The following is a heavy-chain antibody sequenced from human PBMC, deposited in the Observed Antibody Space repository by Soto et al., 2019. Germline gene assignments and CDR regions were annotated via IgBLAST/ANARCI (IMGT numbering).Heavy chain of an antibody. CDR1: GFTFSNYG. V-gene: IGHV3-30*18. CDR2: ISYDGTNK. CDR3: AKDRCGSGSFDY. Sequence: QVQLVESGGGVVQPGRSLRLSCTASGFTFSNYGIHWVRQAPGKGLEWVTVISYDGTNKYFAGSVKGRFTISRDSSKNTVSLQMNSLRAEDTAVYFCAKDRCGSGSFDYWGQGTLVTVSS. D-gene: IGHD3-10*01. J-gene: IGHJ4*02.